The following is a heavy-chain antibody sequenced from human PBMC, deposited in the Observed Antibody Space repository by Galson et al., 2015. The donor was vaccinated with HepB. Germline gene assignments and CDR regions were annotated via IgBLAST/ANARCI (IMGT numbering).Heavy chain of an antibody. CDR2: IFPGDSET. D-gene: IGHD1-14*01. V-gene: IGHV5-51*03. CDR1: GYSFTTYW. J-gene: IGHJ5*02. Sequence: QSGAEVKKPGESLKISCKASGYSFTTYWIAWVRQMPGKGLEWMGIIFPGDSETTYSPSFQGQVTISVDKSISTAYLQWSSLKASDTAMYYCARYKSEGWITGWFDPWGQGTLVTVSS. CDR3: ARYKSEGWITGWFDP.